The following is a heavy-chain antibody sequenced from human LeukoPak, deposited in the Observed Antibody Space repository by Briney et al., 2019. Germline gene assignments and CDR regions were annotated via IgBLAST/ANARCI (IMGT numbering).Heavy chain of an antibody. D-gene: IGHD6-19*01. V-gene: IGHV4-34*01. CDR3: AREGADSGCIDY. CDR2: INHSGST. J-gene: IGHJ4*02. CDR1: GGSFSGYY. Sequence: SETLSLTCAVYGGSFSGYYWSWIRQPPGKELEWIGEINHSGSTNYNPSLRSRVTISVDTSKNQFSLKLSSVTAADTAVYYCAREGADSGCIDYWGQGTLVTVSS.